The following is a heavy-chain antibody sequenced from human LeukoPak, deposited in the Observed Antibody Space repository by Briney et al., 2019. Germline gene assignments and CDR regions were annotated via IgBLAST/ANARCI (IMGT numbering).Heavy chain of an antibody. CDR2: IYSGGST. CDR3: ARDRVNWNDVGGLFDY. Sequence: GGSLRLSCAASGFTVSSNYMSWVRQAPGKGLEWASLIYSGGSTSYADSVKGRFTFSRDNSKNTLYLQMNSLRAEDTAVYYCARDRVNWNDVGGLFDYWGQGALVTVSS. J-gene: IGHJ4*02. CDR1: GFTVSSNY. V-gene: IGHV3-53*01. D-gene: IGHD1-1*01.